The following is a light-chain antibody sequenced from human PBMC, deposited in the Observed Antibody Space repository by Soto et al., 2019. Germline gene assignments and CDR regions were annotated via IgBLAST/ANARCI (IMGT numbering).Light chain of an antibody. J-gene: IGKJ1*01. CDR2: GAS. Sequence: ETVMTQSPATLSVSPGERATLSCRASQSVSSNLAWYQQKPGQAPSLLIYGASTRATGIPARFSGRGSGTEFTLTISSLQSEDFAVYYCQQYNNWPPWTFGQGTKVEIK. V-gene: IGKV3-15*01. CDR3: QQYNNWPPWT. CDR1: QSVSSN.